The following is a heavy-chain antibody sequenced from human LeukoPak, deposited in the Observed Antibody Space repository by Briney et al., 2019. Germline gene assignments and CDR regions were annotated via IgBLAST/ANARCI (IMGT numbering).Heavy chain of an antibody. D-gene: IGHD3-10*01. V-gene: IGHV1-2*02. CDR3: ARSHNSLLWFGELQRYYYYYMDV. CDR2: INPNSGGT. J-gene: IGHJ6*03. Sequence: ASVKVSCKASGYTFTGYYMHWVRQAPGQGLEWMGWINPNSGGTNYAQKFQGRVTMTRDTSISTAYMELSRLRSDDTAVYYCARSHNSLLWFGELQRYYYYYMDVWGKGTTVTVSS. CDR1: GYTFTGYY.